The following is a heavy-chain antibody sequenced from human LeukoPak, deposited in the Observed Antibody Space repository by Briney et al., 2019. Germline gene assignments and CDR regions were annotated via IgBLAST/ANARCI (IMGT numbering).Heavy chain of an antibody. J-gene: IGHJ4*02. V-gene: IGHV1-18*01. D-gene: IGHD1-26*01. Sequence: ASVKVSCKASGYTFTSYGISWVRQAPGQGLEWMGWISAYNGNTNYAQKLQGRVTITADESTSTAYMELSSLRSEDTAVYYCAREVGATSGVFDYWGQGTLVTVSS. CDR1: GYTFTSYG. CDR3: AREVGATSGVFDY. CDR2: ISAYNGNT.